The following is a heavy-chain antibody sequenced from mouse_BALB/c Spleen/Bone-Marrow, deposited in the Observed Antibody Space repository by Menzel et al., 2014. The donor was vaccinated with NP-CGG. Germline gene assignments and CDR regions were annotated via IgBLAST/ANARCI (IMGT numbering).Heavy chain of an antibody. J-gene: IGHJ3*01. CDR2: ISYDGSN. CDR1: GYSITSGYY. CDR3: AILLRWAWFAY. Sequence: ESGPGLVKPSQSLPLTCSVTGYSITSGYYWNWIRQFPGNKLEWMGYISYDGSNNYNPSLKNRISITRDTSKNQFFLKLNSVTTEDTATYYCAILLRWAWFAYWGQGTLVTVSA. V-gene: IGHV3-6*02. D-gene: IGHD1-1*01.